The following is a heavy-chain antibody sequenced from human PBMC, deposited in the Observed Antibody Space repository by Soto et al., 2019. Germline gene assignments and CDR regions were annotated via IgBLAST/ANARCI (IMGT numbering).Heavy chain of an antibody. CDR2: SSDRRTGNT. CDR1: GFTFSSYT. V-gene: IGHV3-23*01. D-gene: IGHD2-21*02. Sequence: PGGSLRLSCAASGFTFSSYTLNWVRRAPGKGLEWVATSSDRRTGNTHYSDSVRGRFTLSRDYSRNILFLQMDGLRADDTALYYCTTWLTAHFDYWGRGTQVTVSS. CDR3: TTWLTAHFDY. J-gene: IGHJ4*02.